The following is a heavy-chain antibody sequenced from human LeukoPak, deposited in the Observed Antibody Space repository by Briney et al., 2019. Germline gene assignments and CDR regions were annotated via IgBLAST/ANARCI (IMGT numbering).Heavy chain of an antibody. CDR2: ISGSGDST. CDR3: AKDDYDLLTAYNAGLDH. J-gene: IGHJ4*02. CDR1: GFTFSSYA. V-gene: IGHV3-23*01. Sequence: GGSLRLSCAASGFTFSSYAMSWVRQAPGKGLEWVSSISGSGDSTYYADSVKGRFTISRDNSKNTLYLQMNSLRAEDTALYYCAKDDYDLLTAYNAGLDHWGQGTLVTVSS. D-gene: IGHD3-9*01.